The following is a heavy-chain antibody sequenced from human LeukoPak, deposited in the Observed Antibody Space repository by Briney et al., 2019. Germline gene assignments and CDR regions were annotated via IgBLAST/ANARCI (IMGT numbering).Heavy chain of an antibody. J-gene: IGHJ4*02. Sequence: SETLSLTCTVSGGSISSYYWSWIRQPPGKGLEWIGYIYYSGSTNYNPSLKSRVTISVDTSKNQFSLKLSSVTAADTAVYYCARVDYYYDSSGYYPPLDYWGQGTLVTVSS. CDR3: ARVDYYYDSSGYYPPLDY. CDR1: GGSISSYY. CDR2: IYYSGST. D-gene: IGHD3-22*01. V-gene: IGHV4-59*01.